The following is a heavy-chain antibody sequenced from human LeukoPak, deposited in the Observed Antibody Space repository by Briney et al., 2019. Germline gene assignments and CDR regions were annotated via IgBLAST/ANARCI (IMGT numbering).Heavy chain of an antibody. Sequence: PGGSLRLSCAASGFTFNSYAMYWVRQAPGKGLEWVSGIFGSGGSAHYADSVKGRLTISRDNSKNTVYLQMDCLRVEDTAVYYCGKTTTGYSSGRYPGWPVDYWGQGTLVTVSS. J-gene: IGHJ4*02. V-gene: IGHV3-23*01. CDR2: IFGSGGSA. CDR1: GFTFNSYA. D-gene: IGHD6-19*01. CDR3: GKTTTGYSSGRYPGWPVDY.